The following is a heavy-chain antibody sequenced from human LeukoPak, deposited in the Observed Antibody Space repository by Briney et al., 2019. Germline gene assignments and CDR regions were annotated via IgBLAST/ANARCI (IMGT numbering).Heavy chain of an antibody. J-gene: IGHJ4*02. CDR2: ISYDGSNK. CDR3: ASIDYSTSY. CDR1: GFTFSSYA. Sequence: GGSLRLSCAASGFTFSSYAMHWVRQAPGKGLEWVAVISYDGSNKYYADSVKGRFTISRDKSKNTLYLQMNSLRAEDTAVYYCASIDYSTSYWGQGTLVTVSS. D-gene: IGHD4-11*01. V-gene: IGHV3-30*04.